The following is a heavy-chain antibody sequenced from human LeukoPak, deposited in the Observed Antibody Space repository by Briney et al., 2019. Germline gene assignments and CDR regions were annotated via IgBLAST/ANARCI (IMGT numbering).Heavy chain of an antibody. CDR1: GFTFSSYA. CDR2: IRGSGGST. J-gene: IGHJ4*02. Sequence: QAGGSLRLSCAASGFTFSSYAMSWVRQAPGKGLEWVSAIRGSGGSTYYADSVKGRFTISRDNSMNTLSLQMNSLRAEDTALCYCAKSSSWTYHYLDYWGQGALVTVSS. CDR3: AKSSSWTYHYLDY. V-gene: IGHV3-23*01. D-gene: IGHD6-13*01.